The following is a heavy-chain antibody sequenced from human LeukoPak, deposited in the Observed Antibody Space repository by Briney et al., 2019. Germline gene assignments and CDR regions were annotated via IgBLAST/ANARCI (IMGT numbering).Heavy chain of an antibody. CDR1: GGSFSGYY. V-gene: IGHV4-34*01. Sequence: SETLSLTCAVYGGSFSGYYWSWIRHPPGKGLEWIGEINHSGSTNYNPSLKSRVTISVDTSKNQFSLKLSSVTAADTAVYYCARDTQQLANWFDPWGQGTLVTVSS. D-gene: IGHD6-13*01. CDR2: INHSGST. CDR3: ARDTQQLANWFDP. J-gene: IGHJ5*02.